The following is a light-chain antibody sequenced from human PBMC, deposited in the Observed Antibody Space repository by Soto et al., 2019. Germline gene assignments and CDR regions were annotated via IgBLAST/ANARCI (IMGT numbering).Light chain of an antibody. CDR1: SSNIGAGYD. J-gene: IGLJ2*01. CDR3: QAYDISLSGWV. Sequence: QSVLTQPPSVSGAPGRRVTISCTGSSSNIGAGYDVHWYQQLLGTAPKLLIYGNSNRPSGVPDRFSGSKSGTSDSLAITGLQAEDEADYYCQAYDISLSGWVFGGGTKLTVL. CDR2: GNS. V-gene: IGLV1-40*01.